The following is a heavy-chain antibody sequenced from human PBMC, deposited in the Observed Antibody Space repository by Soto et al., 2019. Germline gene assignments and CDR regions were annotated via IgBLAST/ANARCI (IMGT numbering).Heavy chain of an antibody. J-gene: IGHJ4*02. D-gene: IGHD2-15*01. Sequence: PSETLSLTCAVSGGSISSSNWWSWVRQPPGKGLEWIGEIYHSGSTNYNPSLKSRVTISVDKSKNQFSLKLSSVTAADTAVYFCARLPGYCSGDSCRIDYWGQGTLVIVSS. V-gene: IGHV4-4*02. CDR1: GGSISSSNW. CDR2: IYHSGST. CDR3: ARLPGYCSGDSCRIDY.